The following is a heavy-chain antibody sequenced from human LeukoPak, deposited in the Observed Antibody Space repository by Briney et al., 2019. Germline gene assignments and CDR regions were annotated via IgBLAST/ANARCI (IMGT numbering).Heavy chain of an antibody. V-gene: IGHV4-34*01. CDR1: GGSFSGYY. D-gene: IGHD3-3*01. CDR3: ARGQRTTIFGVVIRYNWFDP. CDR2: INHSGST. Sequence: SETLSLTCAVYGGSFSGYYWSWIRQPPGKGLEQIGEINHSGSTNYNPSLKSRVTISVDTSKNQFSLKLSSVTAADTAVYYCARGQRTTIFGVVIRYNWFDPWGQGTLVTVSS. J-gene: IGHJ5*02.